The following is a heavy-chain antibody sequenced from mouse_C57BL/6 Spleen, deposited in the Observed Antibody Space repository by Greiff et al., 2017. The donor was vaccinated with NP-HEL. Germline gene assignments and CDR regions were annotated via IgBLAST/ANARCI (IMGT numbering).Heavy chain of an antibody. CDR2: ISSGGSYT. J-gene: IGHJ2*01. CDR3: ARHRGADPRYYFDY. V-gene: IGHV5-6*01. D-gene: IGHD2-10*02. Sequence: EVQRVESGGDLVKPGGSLKLSCAASGFTFSSYGMSCVRQTPDKRLEWVATISSGGSYTYYPDSVKGRFTISRDNAKNTLYLQMSSLKSEDTAMYYCARHRGADPRYYFDYWGQGTTLTVSS. CDR1: GFTFSSYG.